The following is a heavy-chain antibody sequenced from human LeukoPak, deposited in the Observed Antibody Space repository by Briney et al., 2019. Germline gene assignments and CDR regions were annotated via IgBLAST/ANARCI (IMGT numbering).Heavy chain of an antibody. J-gene: IGHJ4*02. CDR1: GYTFTGYY. D-gene: IGHD4-17*01. CDR3: ARRSTYGDYFDY. CDR2: INPNSGGT. V-gene: IGHV1-2*02. Sequence: ASVKASCKASGYTFTGYYMHWVRQAPGQGLEWMGWINPNSGGTNYAQKFQGRVTMTRDTSISTAYMELSRLRSDDTAVYYCARRSTYGDYFDYWGQGTLVTVSS.